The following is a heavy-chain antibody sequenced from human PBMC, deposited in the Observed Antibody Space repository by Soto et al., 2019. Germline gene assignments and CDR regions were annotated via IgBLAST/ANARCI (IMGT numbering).Heavy chain of an antibody. V-gene: IGHV3-74*01. D-gene: IGHD7-27*01. CDR3: AKDLLGPGRAYGMDV. Sequence: PGGSLRLSCAASGFTFSSYWMHWVRQAPGKGLVWVSRINSVGTSTSYADSVKGRFTISRDNAKNTLYLQMNSLRAEDTAVYYCAKDLLGPGRAYGMDVWGQGTTVTVSS. CDR1: GFTFSSYW. J-gene: IGHJ6*02. CDR2: INSVGTST.